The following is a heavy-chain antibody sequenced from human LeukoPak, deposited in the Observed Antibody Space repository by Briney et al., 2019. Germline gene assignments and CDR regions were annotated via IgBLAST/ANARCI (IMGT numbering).Heavy chain of an antibody. J-gene: IGHJ6*02. CDR2: IYSGGST. CDR3: ASQGGYSTGWYFYYYYGMDV. Sequence: GSLRLSCAASGVTLSAYAMSWARQAPGKGLEWVSVIYSGGSTYYADSVKGRFTISRDNSKNTLYLQMNSLRAEDTAVYYCASQGGYSTGWYFYYYYGMDVWGQGTTVTVSS. V-gene: IGHV3-53*01. D-gene: IGHD6-19*01. CDR1: GVTLSAYA.